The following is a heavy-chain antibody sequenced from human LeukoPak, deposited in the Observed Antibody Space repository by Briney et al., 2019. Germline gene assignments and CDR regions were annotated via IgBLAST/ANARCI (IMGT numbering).Heavy chain of an antibody. Sequence: PGGSLRLSCAASGFTFSSYAMSWVRQAPGKGLEWVSAISGSGGSTYYADSVKGRFTISRDNSKNTLYLQMNSLRAEDTAVYYCAREGLTMVRGVIGAFDIWGQGTMVTVSS. D-gene: IGHD3-10*01. CDR1: GFTFSSYA. J-gene: IGHJ3*02. CDR3: AREGLTMVRGVIGAFDI. V-gene: IGHV3-23*01. CDR2: ISGSGGST.